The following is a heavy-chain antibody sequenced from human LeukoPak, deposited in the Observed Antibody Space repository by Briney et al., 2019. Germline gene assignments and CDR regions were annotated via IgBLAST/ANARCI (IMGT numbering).Heavy chain of an antibody. J-gene: IGHJ5*02. CDR2: IYYSGST. V-gene: IGHV4-59*01. Sequence: PETLSLTCTVSGGSISSYYWSWIRRPPGKGLEWIGYIYYSGSTNYNPSLKSRVIISVDTSKNQFSLILSSVTAADTAVYYCARARYNWFDPWGQGTLVTVSS. CDR1: GGSISSYY. CDR3: ARARYNWFDP.